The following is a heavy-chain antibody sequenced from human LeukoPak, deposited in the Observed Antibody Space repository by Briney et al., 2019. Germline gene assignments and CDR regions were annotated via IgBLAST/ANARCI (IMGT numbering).Heavy chain of an antibody. CDR2: ISSSGTYA. CDR1: GFTLSSYS. CDR3: ARASSKQLAGYLPDGFDI. D-gene: IGHD3-9*01. J-gene: IGHJ3*02. Sequence: PGGCLRLSCAASGFTLSSYSMNWGRQAPGGGREWVSSISSSGTYAYYADSVKGRFTISRDNAKNSLSLQMSSLRADDAAVYYCARASSKQLAGYLPDGFDIWGQGTMVTVSS. V-gene: IGHV3-21*01.